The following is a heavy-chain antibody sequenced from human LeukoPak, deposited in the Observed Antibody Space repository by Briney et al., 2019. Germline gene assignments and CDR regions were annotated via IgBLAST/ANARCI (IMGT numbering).Heavy chain of an antibody. CDR2: ISYDGSNK. CDR3: ARSVVVPAAMAY. V-gene: IGHV3-30*04. J-gene: IGHJ4*02. Sequence: GGSLRLSCAASGFTFSSYAMHWVRQAPGKGLEWVAVISYDGSNKYYADSVKGRFTISRDNSKNTLYLQMNSLRAEDTAVYYCARSVVVPAAMAYWGREPWSPSPQ. D-gene: IGHD2-2*01. CDR1: GFTFSSYA.